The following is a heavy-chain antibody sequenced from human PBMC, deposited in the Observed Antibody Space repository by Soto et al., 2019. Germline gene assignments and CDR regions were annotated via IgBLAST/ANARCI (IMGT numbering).Heavy chain of an antibody. J-gene: IGHJ6*02. D-gene: IGHD2-15*01. CDR2: ISSSSSYI. Sequence: GSLRLSCSASGFTFSSYSMNWVRQAPGKGLEWVSSISSSSSYIYYADSVKGRFTISRDNAKNSLYLQMNSLRAEDTAVYYCARYSPYVVVVAAKDYYYGMDVWGQGTTVTVSS. CDR3: ARYSPYVVVVAAKDYYYGMDV. CDR1: GFTFSSYS. V-gene: IGHV3-21*01.